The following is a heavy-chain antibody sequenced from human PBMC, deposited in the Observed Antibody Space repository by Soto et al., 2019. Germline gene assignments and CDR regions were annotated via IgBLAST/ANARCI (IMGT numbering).Heavy chain of an antibody. Sequence: ASVKVSCKASGYTFTSYGISWVRQAPGQGLEWMGWISAYNGNTNYAQKLQGRVTMTTDTSTSTAYMELRSLRSDDTAVYYCARLYCSSSCCYGYNWYASWGQGTSVIVSS. J-gene: IGHJ5*01. CDR3: ARLYCSSSCCYGYNWYAS. V-gene: IGHV1-18*01. CDR2: ISAYNGNT. D-gene: IGHD2-2*01. CDR1: GYTFTSYG.